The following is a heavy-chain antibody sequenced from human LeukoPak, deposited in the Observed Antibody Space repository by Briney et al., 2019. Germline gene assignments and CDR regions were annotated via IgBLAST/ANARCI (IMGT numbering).Heavy chain of an antibody. J-gene: IGHJ4*02. Sequence: PSQTLSLTCMVSGGSTSSVSYYWGWIRQPAGKGLEWIGRIYASGSTNYNPSLKSRVTISAETSKNQFSLKLSSVTAADTAVYYCARDWVYSNYYDSSGYDIWGQGTLVTVSS. V-gene: IGHV4-61*02. CDR3: ARDWVYSNYYDSSGYDI. CDR2: IYASGST. CDR1: GGSTSSVSYY. D-gene: IGHD3-22*01.